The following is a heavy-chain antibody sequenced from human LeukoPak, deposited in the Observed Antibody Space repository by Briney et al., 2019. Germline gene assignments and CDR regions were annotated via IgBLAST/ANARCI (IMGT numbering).Heavy chain of an antibody. CDR3: ARAHCSSGSRLSDLYYMDA. CDR1: GYTFTGYY. Sequence: ASVKVSCKAAGYTFTGYYMHWVRQAPGQGLEWMGWINPNSGGTYFAQKFQGRVTMTRDTSISTAYMELSRLTSDDTAVYHCARAHCSSGSRLSDLYYMDAWGKGTTVTVSS. CDR2: INPNSGGT. J-gene: IGHJ6*04. D-gene: IGHD2-15*01. V-gene: IGHV1-2*02.